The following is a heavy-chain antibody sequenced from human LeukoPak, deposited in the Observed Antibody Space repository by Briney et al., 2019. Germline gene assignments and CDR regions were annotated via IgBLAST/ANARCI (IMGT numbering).Heavy chain of an antibody. J-gene: IGHJ2*01. D-gene: IGHD2/OR15-2a*01. V-gene: IGHV4-59*01. CDR1: GGSISSYY. Sequence: TSETLSLTCTVSGGSISSYYWSWIRQPPGKGLEWIGYIYYSGSTNYNPSLKSRVTISVDTSKNQFSLKLSSVTAADTAVYYCAREKYSRRYFDPWGRGTLVTVSS. CDR3: AREKYSRRYFDP. CDR2: IYYSGST.